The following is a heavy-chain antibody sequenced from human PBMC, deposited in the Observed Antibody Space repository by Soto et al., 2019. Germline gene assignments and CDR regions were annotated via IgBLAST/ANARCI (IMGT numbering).Heavy chain of an antibody. D-gene: IGHD4-17*01. CDR1: GGSISSGGYY. V-gene: IGHV4-31*03. CDR3: ARDRGRTVTTSYYQYYGMDV. Sequence: QVQLQESGPGLVKPSQTLSLTCTVSGGSISSGGYYWSWIRQHPGKGLEWIGYISYSGSTNYNPSLKSRVTISLDTSKNPFSLKLSAVTAADTAVYYCARDRGRTVTTSYYQYYGMDVWGQGTTVTVSS. J-gene: IGHJ6*02. CDR2: ISYSGST.